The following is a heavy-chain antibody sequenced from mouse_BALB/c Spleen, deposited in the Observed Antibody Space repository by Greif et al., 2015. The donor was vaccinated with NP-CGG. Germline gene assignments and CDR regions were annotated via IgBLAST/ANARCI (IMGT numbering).Heavy chain of an antibody. CDR3: ARDTGILYWYFDV. J-gene: IGHJ1*01. CDR1: GFTFTDYY. Sequence: EVHLVESGGGLVQPGGSLRLSCATSGFTFTDYYMSWVRQPPGRALEWLGFIRNKANGYTTEYSASVKGRFTISRDNSQSILYLQMNTLRAEDSATYYCARDTGILYWYFDVWGAGTTVTVSS. V-gene: IGHV7-3*02. CDR2: IRNKANGYTT. D-gene: IGHD4-1*01.